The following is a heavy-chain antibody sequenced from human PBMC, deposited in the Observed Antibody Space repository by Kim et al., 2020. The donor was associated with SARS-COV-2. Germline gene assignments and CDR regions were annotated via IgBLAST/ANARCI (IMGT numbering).Heavy chain of an antibody. D-gene: IGHD3-10*01. J-gene: IGHJ6*02. Sequence: SETLSLTCTVSGGSISSGGYYWSWIRQHPGKGLEWIGYIYYSGSTYYNPSLKSRVTISVDTSKNQFSLKLSSVTAADTAVYYCARELLGGMDVWGQGTTVTVSS. V-gene: IGHV4-31*03. CDR2: IYYSGST. CDR1: GGSISSGGYY. CDR3: ARELLGGMDV.